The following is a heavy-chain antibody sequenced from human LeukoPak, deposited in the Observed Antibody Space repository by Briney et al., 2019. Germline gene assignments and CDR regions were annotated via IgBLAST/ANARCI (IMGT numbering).Heavy chain of an antibody. V-gene: IGHV3-48*01. CDR2: ISSGSSTI. Sequence: PGGSLRLSCAASGFTFSTYSMNWVRQAPGKGLEWVPYISSGSSTIYYADSVKGRFTISRDNAKNSLYLQMNSLRAEDTAVYYCARDPAGAGIYYDYWGQGTLVTVSS. CDR1: GFTFSTYS. CDR3: ARDPAGAGIYYDY. J-gene: IGHJ4*02. D-gene: IGHD6-19*01.